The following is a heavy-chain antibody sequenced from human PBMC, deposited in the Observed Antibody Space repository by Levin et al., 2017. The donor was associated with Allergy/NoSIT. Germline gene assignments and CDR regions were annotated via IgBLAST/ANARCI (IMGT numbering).Heavy chain of an antibody. CDR1: GFTFDDYA. CDR3: AKDISYGGIEAATYFDY. J-gene: IGHJ4*02. Sequence: SLKISCAASGFTFDDYAMHWVRQAPGKGLEWVSGISWNSGSIGYADSVKGRFTISRDNAKNSLYLQMNSLRAEDTALYYCAKDISYGGIEAATYFDYWGQGTLVTVSS. V-gene: IGHV3-9*01. D-gene: IGHD6-13*01. CDR2: ISWNSGSI.